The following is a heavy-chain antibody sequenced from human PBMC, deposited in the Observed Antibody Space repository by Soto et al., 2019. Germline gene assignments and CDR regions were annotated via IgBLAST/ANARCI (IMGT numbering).Heavy chain of an antibody. CDR3: ARYGYGRSDFDH. J-gene: IGHJ4*01. Sequence: SWETLSLTCTASHGSVGSDPMYWTWIRQDPGKGLEWIGYIYYRGNTYSRPSLKSRLSISIDKSQNQFSLRLNSVPAADTAVYYCARYGYGRSDFDHWGQGTLVTVSS. D-gene: IGHD6-13*01. CDR1: HGSVGSDPMY. V-gene: IGHV4-31*03. CDR2: IYYRGNT.